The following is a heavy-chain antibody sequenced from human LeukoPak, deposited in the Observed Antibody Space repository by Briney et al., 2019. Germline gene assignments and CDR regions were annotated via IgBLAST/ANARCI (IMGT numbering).Heavy chain of an antibody. Sequence: SETLSLTCTVSGGSITSYYWSWIRQPPGKGLEWIAYIYYSGSTNYNPSLKSRVTVSVDTSKSQFSLKLSSVTAADTAVYYCARHWTGDTSMTDGFDLWGQGTTVTVSS. CDR3: ARHWTGDTSMTDGFDL. CDR1: GGSITSYY. CDR2: IYYSGST. V-gene: IGHV4-59*08. D-gene: IGHD5-18*01. J-gene: IGHJ3*01.